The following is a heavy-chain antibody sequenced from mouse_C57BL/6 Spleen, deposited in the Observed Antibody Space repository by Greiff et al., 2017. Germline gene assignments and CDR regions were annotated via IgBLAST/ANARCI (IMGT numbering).Heavy chain of an antibody. D-gene: IGHD2-10*02. V-gene: IGHV1-50*01. CDR3: AYGNYGDAMDY. J-gene: IGHJ4*01. Sequence: QVQLQQPGAELVKPGASVKLSCKASGYTFTSYWMQWVKQRPGQGLEWIGEIDPSDSYTNYNQKFKGKATLTVDTSSSTAYMQLSSLTSEDSAVYYCAYGNYGDAMDYWGQGTSVTVSS. CDR2: IDPSDSYT. CDR1: GYTFTSYW.